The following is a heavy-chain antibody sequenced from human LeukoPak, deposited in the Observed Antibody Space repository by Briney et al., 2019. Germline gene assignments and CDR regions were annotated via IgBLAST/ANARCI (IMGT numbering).Heavy chain of an antibody. V-gene: IGHV3-30*04. D-gene: IGHD2/OR15-2a*01. CDR1: GFTFSSYA. Sequence: GGSLRLSCAASGFTFSSYAMHWVRQAPGKGLEWVAVISYDGSNKYYADSVKGRFTISRDNSKNTLYLQMNSLRAEDTAVYHCARVYPPPRGPFDYWGQGTLVTVSS. CDR3: ARVYPPPRGPFDY. CDR2: ISYDGSNK. J-gene: IGHJ4*02.